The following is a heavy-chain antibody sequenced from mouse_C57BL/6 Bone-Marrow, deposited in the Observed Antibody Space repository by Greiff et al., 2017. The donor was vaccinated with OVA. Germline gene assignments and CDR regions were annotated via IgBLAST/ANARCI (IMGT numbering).Heavy chain of an antibody. J-gene: IGHJ1*03. CDR2: ISSGGDYI. Sequence: EVKLVESGEGLVKPGGSLKLSCAASGFTFSSYAMSWVRQTPEKRLEWVAYISSGGDYIYYADTVKGRFTISRDNARNTLYLQMSSLKSEDTAMYYCTRGPYSNYWYFDVWGTGTTVTVSS. V-gene: IGHV5-9-1*02. CDR3: TRGPYSNYWYFDV. D-gene: IGHD2-5*01. CDR1: GFTFSSYA.